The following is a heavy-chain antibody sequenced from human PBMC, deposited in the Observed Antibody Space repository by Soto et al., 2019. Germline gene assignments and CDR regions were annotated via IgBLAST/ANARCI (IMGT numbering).Heavy chain of an antibody. CDR3: ASSNLYYYSGMDV. V-gene: IGHV4-31*03. CDR1: GGSLSSGGYY. Sequence: SETLSLTCTVSGGSLSSGGYYWSWIRQHPGKGLEWIGYIYYSGSTYYNPSLKSRVTISVDTSKNQFSLKLSSVTAADTAVYYCASSNLYYYSGMDVWGQGTTVTVSS. J-gene: IGHJ6*02. D-gene: IGHD6-13*01. CDR2: IYYSGST.